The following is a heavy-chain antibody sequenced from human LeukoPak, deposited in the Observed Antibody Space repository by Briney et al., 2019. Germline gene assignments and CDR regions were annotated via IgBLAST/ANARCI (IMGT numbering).Heavy chain of an antibody. D-gene: IGHD1-26*01. CDR3: ARGCGSLSLGY. CDR2: VSYDGSNK. Sequence: GGSLRLSCAASGFTFSGYAMPGVRQAPGKGLGWVAVVSYDGSNKYYADSVKGRFTISRDNSKNTLYLQMNSLRAEDTAVYYCARGCGSLSLGYWGQGTLVAVSS. J-gene: IGHJ4*02. CDR1: GFTFSGYA. V-gene: IGHV3-30-3*01.